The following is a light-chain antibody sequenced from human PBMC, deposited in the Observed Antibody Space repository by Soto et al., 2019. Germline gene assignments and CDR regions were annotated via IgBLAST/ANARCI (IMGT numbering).Light chain of an antibody. CDR1: QGIRND. CDR3: LQDYNYPLT. V-gene: IGKV1-6*01. Sequence: AIQMTQSPSSLSASVGDRITITCRASQGIRNDLGWYQQKPGKAPKLLIYTASSLQSGVPSRFSGSGSGTDFTLTISSLQPEDFATYYCLQDYNYPLTFGGGTKVEIK. J-gene: IGKJ4*01. CDR2: TAS.